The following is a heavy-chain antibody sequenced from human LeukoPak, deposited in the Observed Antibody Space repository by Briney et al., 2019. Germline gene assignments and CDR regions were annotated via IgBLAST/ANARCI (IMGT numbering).Heavy chain of an antibody. V-gene: IGHV3-48*03. D-gene: IGHD3-10*01. CDR2: ISSSSSTI. Sequence: GGSLRLSCAASGFTFSSYEMNWVRQAPGKGLEWVSYISSSSSTIYYADSVKGRFTISRDNAKNSLYLQMNSLRAEDTAVYYCARATSRLPDYYGSGSRVFDPWGQGTLVTVSS. J-gene: IGHJ5*02. CDR1: GFTFSSYE. CDR3: ARATSRLPDYYGSGSRVFDP.